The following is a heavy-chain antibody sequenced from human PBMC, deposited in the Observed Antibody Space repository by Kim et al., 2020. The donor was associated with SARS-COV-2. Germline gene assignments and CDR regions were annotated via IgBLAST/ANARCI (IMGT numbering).Heavy chain of an antibody. CDR3: ASVSYSSSLVHYYYYYGM. CDR2: INHSGST. Sequence: SETLSLTCAVYGGSFSGYYWSWIRQPPGKGREWIGEINHSGSTNYNPSLKSRVTISVDTSKNQFSLKLSSVTAADTAVYYCASVSYSSSLVHYYYYYGM. D-gene: IGHD6-6*01. J-gene: IGHJ6*01. V-gene: IGHV4-34*01. CDR1: GGSFSGYY.